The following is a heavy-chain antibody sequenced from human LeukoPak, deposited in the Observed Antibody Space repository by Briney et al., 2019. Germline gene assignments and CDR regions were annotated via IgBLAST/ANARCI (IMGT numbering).Heavy chain of an antibody. CDR3: ATPGGELPFAH. CDR1: GDTFNNYS. V-gene: IGHV1-69*05. Sequence: SVKVSCKASGDTFNNYSINWVRQAPGQGLEWMGGVIPFFGPANYAQKFQGRVTITTDESTGTAYMELSSLTPDDTAVYYCATPGGELPFAHWGQGTLVTVSS. J-gene: IGHJ4*02. D-gene: IGHD3-16*01. CDR2: VIPFFGPA.